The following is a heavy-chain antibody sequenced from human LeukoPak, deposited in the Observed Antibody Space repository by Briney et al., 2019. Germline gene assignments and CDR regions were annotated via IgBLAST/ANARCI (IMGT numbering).Heavy chain of an antibody. J-gene: IGHJ6*02. Sequence: ASVKVSCKASGYTFTSYGISWVRQAPGQGLEWMGWINPNSGGTNYAQKFQGRVTMTRDTSISTAYMELSRLRSDDTAVYYCARVRNYYYYGMDVWGQGTTVTVSS. CDR2: INPNSGGT. V-gene: IGHV1-2*02. CDR3: ARVRNYYYYGMDV. CDR1: GYTFTSYG.